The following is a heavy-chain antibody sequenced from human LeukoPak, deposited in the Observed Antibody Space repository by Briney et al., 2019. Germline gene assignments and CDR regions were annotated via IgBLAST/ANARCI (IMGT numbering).Heavy chain of an antibody. CDR1: GGSVSSGSYY. Sequence: SETLSLTCTVSGGSVSSGSYYWSWIRQPPGKGLEWIGSIYYSGSTYYSPSLKSRVTISVDKSKNQFSLKLSSVTAADTAVYYCARDLNWYSSSSDRFDPWGQGTLVTVSS. J-gene: IGHJ5*02. D-gene: IGHD6-6*01. V-gene: IGHV4-39*07. CDR3: ARDLNWYSSSSDRFDP. CDR2: IYYSGST.